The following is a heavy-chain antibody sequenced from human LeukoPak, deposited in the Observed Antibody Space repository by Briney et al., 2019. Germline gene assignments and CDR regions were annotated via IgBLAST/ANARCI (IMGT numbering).Heavy chain of an antibody. CDR2: IKQDGSEK. J-gene: IGHJ4*02. D-gene: IGHD6-13*01. V-gene: IGHV3-7*01. CDR3: ARDLAAAHFDY. Sequence: PGGTLRLSCAASGFTLSSYWMSWVRQAPGKGLEWVANIKQDGSEKFYVDSVKGRFTISRDNAKNSLYLQMNSLRAEDTAVYYCARDLAAAHFDYWGQGSLVTVSS. CDR1: GFTLSSYW.